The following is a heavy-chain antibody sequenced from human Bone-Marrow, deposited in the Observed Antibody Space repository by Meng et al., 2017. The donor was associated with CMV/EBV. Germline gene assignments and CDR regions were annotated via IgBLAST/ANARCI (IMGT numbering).Heavy chain of an antibody. D-gene: IGHD1-26*01. V-gene: IGHV4-59*12. Sequence: SETLSLTCTVSGGSISSYYWSWIRQPPGKGLEWIGYIYYSGSTNYNPSLKSRVTISVDTSKNQFSLKLSSVTAADTAVYYCARGGLVGATYDAFDIWGQGTRVT. CDR3: ARGGLVGATYDAFDI. CDR2: IYYSGST. CDR1: GGSISSYY. J-gene: IGHJ3*02.